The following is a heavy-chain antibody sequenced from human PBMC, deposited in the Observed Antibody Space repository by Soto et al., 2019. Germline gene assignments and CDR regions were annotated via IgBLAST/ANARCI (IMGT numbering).Heavy chain of an antibody. CDR2: ISTYSGNT. Sequence: ASVKVSCKTSGYTFSSYSNNWVRQAPGQGLEWMAWISTYSGNTHYAERVQGRVTVTLDKSARTAFMEMRGLTSDDTAVYFCARDNGYYDLWGQGTLVTVSS. V-gene: IGHV1-18*04. CDR1: GYTFSSYS. CDR3: ARDNGYYDL. J-gene: IGHJ4*02.